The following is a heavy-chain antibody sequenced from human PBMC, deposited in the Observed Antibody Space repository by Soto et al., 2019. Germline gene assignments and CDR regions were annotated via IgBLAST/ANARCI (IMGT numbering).Heavy chain of an antibody. J-gene: IGHJ4*02. Sequence: GASVKVSCKSSGYAFSSYGISWVRQAPGQGLEWMGWISPYNGNTVYSQRLQGRVTMTTDTSTSTVYMDLGSLRSDDTAVYYCARDRYDYIWGSYRLPHYWGQGTLVTVS. CDR2: ISPYNGNT. D-gene: IGHD3-16*02. CDR3: ARDRYDYIWGSYRLPHY. CDR1: GYAFSSYG. V-gene: IGHV1-18*01.